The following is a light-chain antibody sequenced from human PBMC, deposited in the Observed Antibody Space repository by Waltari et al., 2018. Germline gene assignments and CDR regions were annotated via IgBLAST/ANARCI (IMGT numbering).Light chain of an antibody. CDR1: QSVSSSD. J-gene: IGKJ1*01. CDR3: QQYGRSSWT. CDR2: GAS. V-gene: IGKV3-20*01. Sequence: EIVLTQSPGTLSLSPGERAALSCRASQSVSSSDLAWYQQKPGQAPRLIIDGASSRTTGIPDRFSGGGSGTDFTLAISRLEPEDFAVYYCQQYGRSSWTFGQGTKVEIK.